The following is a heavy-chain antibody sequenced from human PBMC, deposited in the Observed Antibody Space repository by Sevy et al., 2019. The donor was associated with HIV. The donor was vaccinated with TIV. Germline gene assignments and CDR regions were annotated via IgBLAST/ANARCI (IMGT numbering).Heavy chain of an antibody. CDR3: TRDRDWVLAP. V-gene: IGHV6-1*01. CDR1: VARLDDTSVS. CDR2: TYYRLKWYK. Sequence: SQTPSLTCAISVARLDDTSVSRNWIRQPPMRCLEWLGRTYYRLKWYKEYAVFLRGRMTINGDRSKSQFSLQLNSVTPEDTVVYYCTRDRDWVLAPWGKGLLVTVS. J-gene: IGHJ5*02. D-gene: IGHD3-9*01.